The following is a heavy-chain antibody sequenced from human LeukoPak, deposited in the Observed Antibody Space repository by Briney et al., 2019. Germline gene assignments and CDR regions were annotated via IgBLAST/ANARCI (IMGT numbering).Heavy chain of an antibody. Sequence: GGSLRLSCAASGFTFSSYSMNWVRQAPGKGLEWVSYISSSSSTIYYADSVKGRFTISRDNAKNSLYLQMNSLRAEDTAVYYCARDLGHYGDYNAFDTWGQGTMVTVSS. J-gene: IGHJ3*02. CDR1: GFTFSSYS. CDR3: ARDLGHYGDYNAFDT. D-gene: IGHD4-17*01. V-gene: IGHV3-48*01. CDR2: ISSSSSTI.